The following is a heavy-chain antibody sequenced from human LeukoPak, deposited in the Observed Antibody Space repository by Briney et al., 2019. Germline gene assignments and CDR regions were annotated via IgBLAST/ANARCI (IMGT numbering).Heavy chain of an antibody. CDR2: SSAYNGDT. CDR1: GYTFTAYG. CDR3: AGGNSGHNWFDL. Sequence: ASVTVSCKSSGYTFTAYGITWVRQAPGQGLEWMGWSSAYNGDTNQAQKFQGRVTMTTETSTSTAYMELRSLRSDDTAVYYCAGGNSGHNWFDLWGQGTPVTVSS. J-gene: IGHJ5*02. D-gene: IGHD4-23*01. V-gene: IGHV1-18*01.